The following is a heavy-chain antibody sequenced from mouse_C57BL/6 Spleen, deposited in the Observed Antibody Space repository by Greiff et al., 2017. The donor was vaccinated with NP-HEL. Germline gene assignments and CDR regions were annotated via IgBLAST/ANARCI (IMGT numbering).Heavy chain of an antibody. CDR1: GYTFTSYW. V-gene: IGHV1-55*01. D-gene: IGHD2-4*01. Sequence: QVQLQQPGAELVKPGASVKMSCKASGYTFTSYWITWVKQRPGQGLEWIGDIYPGSGSTNYNEKFKSKATLTVDTSSSTAYMQLSSLTSEDSAVYYGARAAYYDYDVDAMDYWGQGTSVTVSA. J-gene: IGHJ4*01. CDR3: ARAAYYDYDVDAMDY. CDR2: IYPGSGST.